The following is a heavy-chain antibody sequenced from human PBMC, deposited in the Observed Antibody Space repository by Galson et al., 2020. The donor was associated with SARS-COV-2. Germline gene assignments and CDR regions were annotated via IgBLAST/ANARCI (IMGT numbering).Heavy chain of an antibody. D-gene: IGHD6-13*01. J-gene: IGHJ4*02. CDR1: AFSFSSFG. CDR2: ISSRRSTI. V-gene: IGHV3-48*04. Sequence: GESLNLSCPASAFSFSSFGMNWFRPAPGKGLAWLSFISSRRSTIYYADSVQGRFSISRDDAKSSLYLQMNSLRADDTAVYYCAREGLGSTYYVDQWGPVSLVTVSS. CDR3: AREGLGSTYYVDQ.